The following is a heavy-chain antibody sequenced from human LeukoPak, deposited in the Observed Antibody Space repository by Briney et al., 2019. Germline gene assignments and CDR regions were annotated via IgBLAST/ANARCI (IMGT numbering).Heavy chain of an antibody. J-gene: IGHJ6*02. CDR3: AKDMPAGSWGSVDFYYGLDV. V-gene: IGHV3-23*01. D-gene: IGHD3-16*01. CDR2: ITGSGGGT. Sequence: PGGSLRLSCAASAFTFSSYAMNWVRQAPGKGLEWVSFITGSGGGTYYADSVKGRFTISRDNSKNTLYLQMNSLRADDTAVYYCAKDMPAGSWGSVDFYYGLDVWGQGTTVTVSS. CDR1: AFTFSSYA.